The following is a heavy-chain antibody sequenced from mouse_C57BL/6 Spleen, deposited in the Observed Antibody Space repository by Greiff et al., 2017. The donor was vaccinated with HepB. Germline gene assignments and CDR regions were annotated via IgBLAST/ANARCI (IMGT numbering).Heavy chain of an antibody. Sequence: VQLQQPGAELVKPGASVKLSCKASGYTFTSYWMHWVKQRPGQGLEWIGMIHPNSGSTNYNEKFKSKATLTVDKSSSTAYMQLSSLTSEDSAVYYCARSLLYGYDGAMDYWGQGTSVTVSS. CDR3: ARSLLYGYDGAMDY. V-gene: IGHV1-64*01. D-gene: IGHD2-2*01. CDR2: IHPNSGST. J-gene: IGHJ4*01. CDR1: GYTFTSYW.